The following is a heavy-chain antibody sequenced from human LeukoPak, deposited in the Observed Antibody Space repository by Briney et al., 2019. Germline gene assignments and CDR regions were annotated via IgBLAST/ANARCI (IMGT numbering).Heavy chain of an antibody. CDR1: GYTFTGYY. Sequence: ASVKVSCKASGYTFTGYYMHWVRQAPGQGLEWMGWINPNSGGTNYAQKFQGRVTITRDTSASTAYMELRSLRSDDTAMYYCARMEMATAIFDYWGQGTLVTVSS. CDR2: INPNSGGT. D-gene: IGHD5-24*01. J-gene: IGHJ4*02. V-gene: IGHV1-2*02. CDR3: ARMEMATAIFDY.